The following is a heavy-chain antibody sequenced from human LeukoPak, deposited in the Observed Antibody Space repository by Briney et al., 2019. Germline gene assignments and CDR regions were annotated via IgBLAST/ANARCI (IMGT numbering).Heavy chain of an antibody. J-gene: IGHJ5*02. CDR3: ARTLFSSNWYEGSYNWFDP. V-gene: IGHV1-2*02. CDR1: GYTFTGYY. Sequence: ASVKVSCKASGYTFTGYYMHWVRQAPGQGLEWMGCINPNGGGTNYAQKFQGRVTMTWDTSISSAYMELSRLTSDDTAVYYCARTLFSSNWYEGSYNWFDPWGQGSLVTVSS. CDR2: INPNGGGT. D-gene: IGHD6-13*01.